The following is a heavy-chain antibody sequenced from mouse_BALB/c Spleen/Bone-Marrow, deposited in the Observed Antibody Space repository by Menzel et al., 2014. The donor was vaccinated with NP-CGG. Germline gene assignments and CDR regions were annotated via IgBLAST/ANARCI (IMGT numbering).Heavy chain of an antibody. CDR2: IDPASGNI. J-gene: IGHJ2*01. V-gene: IGHV14-3*02. Sequence: VQLQQSGTDLVKPGASVKLSCTASGFNIKDTYMHWVKQRPEQGLDWIGRIDPASGNIQYDPKFQGRAAITADTSSNTAYLQLSSLTSEVTAVYYCASLNGTFDYWGQGTPLTVSS. CDR3: ASLNGTFDY. D-gene: IGHD4-1*01. CDR1: GFNIKDTY.